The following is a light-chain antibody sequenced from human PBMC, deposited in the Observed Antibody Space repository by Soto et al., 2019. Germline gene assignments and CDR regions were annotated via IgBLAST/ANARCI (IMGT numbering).Light chain of an antibody. CDR1: QSVSRSL. Sequence: EIVLTQSPGTLSLSPGERATLSCRASQSVSRSLLAWYQHKPGQAPRLLIYGASSRATGIPDRFSGSGSGTDFTLTITRLEPEDFAVYYCQQYGTSPLTFGGGTKVEI. V-gene: IGKV3-20*01. J-gene: IGKJ4*01. CDR2: GAS. CDR3: QQYGTSPLT.